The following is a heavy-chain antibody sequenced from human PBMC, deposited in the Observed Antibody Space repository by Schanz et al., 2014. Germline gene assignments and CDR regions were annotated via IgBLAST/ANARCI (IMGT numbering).Heavy chain of an antibody. Sequence: QVQLVQSGAEVKKPGSSVKVSCQASGGTFASYTLNWMRQARGQGPEVVGRIVPLVNVTLYTHKFRDRVTITADTSTCTAYMELKNLRSEDTAVYYCGEYVSDSYTDPWGQGTLVTVSS. J-gene: IGHJ5*02. D-gene: IGHD3-10*01. CDR1: GGTFASYT. CDR3: GEYVSDSYTDP. V-gene: IGHV1-69*02. CDR2: IVPLVNVT.